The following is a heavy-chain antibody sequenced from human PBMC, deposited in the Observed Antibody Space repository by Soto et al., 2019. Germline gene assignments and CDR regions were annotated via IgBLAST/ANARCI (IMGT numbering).Heavy chain of an antibody. CDR3: TTELGDYYDSSGYYYYYYGMDV. CDR2: IKSKTDGGTT. D-gene: IGHD3-22*01. CDR1: GFTFSNAW. Sequence: EVQLVESGGGLVKPGGSLRLSCAASGFTFSNAWMNWVRQAPGKGLEWVDRIKSKTDGGTTDYAAPVKGRFTISRDDSKNTLYLQMNSLKTEDTAVYYCTTELGDYYDSSGYYYYYYGMDVWGQGTTVTVSS. V-gene: IGHV3-15*07. J-gene: IGHJ6*02.